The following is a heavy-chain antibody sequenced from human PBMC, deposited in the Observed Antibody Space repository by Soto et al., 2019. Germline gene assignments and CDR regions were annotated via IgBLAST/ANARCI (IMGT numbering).Heavy chain of an antibody. CDR2: FSSTGST. J-gene: IGHJ4*02. CDR3: ARGGGSPYDNHEFDF. V-gene: IGHV4-59*01. Sequence: QVQLQESGPGLVKPSETLSLTCAVSGASITHYYWNWIRQSPGKGLEWIVSFSSTGSTVYNPSLWSRVTISLATSMNQFSLTLNSVTAADTAVYYCARGGGSPYDNHEFDFWGQGTLVTVSS. CDR1: GASITHYY. D-gene: IGHD3-22*01.